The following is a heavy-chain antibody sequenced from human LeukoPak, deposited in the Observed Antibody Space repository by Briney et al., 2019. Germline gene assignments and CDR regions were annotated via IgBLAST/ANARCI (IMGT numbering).Heavy chain of an antibody. J-gene: IGHJ4*02. Sequence: SETLSLTCTVSGGSISSSSYYWGWIRQPPGKGLEWIGSIYYSGSTYYNPSLKSRVTISVDTSKNQFSLKLSSVTAADTAVYYCARVLDYYDSSGSLHFDYWGQGSLVTASS. D-gene: IGHD3-22*01. V-gene: IGHV4-39*07. CDR1: GGSISSSSYY. CDR2: IYYSGST. CDR3: ARVLDYYDSSGSLHFDY.